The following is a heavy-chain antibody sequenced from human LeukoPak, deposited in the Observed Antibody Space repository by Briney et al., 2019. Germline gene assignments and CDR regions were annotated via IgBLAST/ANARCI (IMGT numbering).Heavy chain of an antibody. CDR2: ITGSGTTT. Sequence: GGSLRLSCAASGFTFNTYTMSWVRQAPGKGLEWVSAITGSGTTTYYADSVKGRFTISRDNAKNSLYLQMNSLRAEDTAVYYCARDPALYSNQPAWGQGTLVTVSS. D-gene: IGHD4-4*01. V-gene: IGHV3-21*01. J-gene: IGHJ4*02. CDR3: ARDPALYSNQPA. CDR1: GFTFNTYT.